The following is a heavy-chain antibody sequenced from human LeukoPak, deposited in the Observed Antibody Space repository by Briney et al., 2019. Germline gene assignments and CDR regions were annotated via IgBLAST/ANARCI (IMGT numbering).Heavy chain of an antibody. CDR1: GGTFSSYA. V-gene: IGHV1-69*05. CDR3: ARRKSISGSYNY. CDR2: IIPIFGTA. D-gene: IGHD1-26*01. J-gene: IGHJ4*02. Sequence: GASVKVSCKASGGTFSSYAISWVRQAPGQGLEWMGGIIPIFGTANYAQKFQGRVTITTDESTSTAYMGLSSLRSEDTAVYYCARRKSISGSYNYWGQGTLVTVSS.